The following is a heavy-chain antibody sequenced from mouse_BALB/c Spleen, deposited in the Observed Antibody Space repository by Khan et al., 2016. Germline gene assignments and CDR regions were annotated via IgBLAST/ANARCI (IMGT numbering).Heavy chain of an antibody. V-gene: IGHV4-1*02. CDR3: ARAGYYGYLAY. Sequence: EVKLLESGGGLVQPGGSLKLSCAASGFDLSSYWMSWVRQAPGKGLEWIGKINPDSSTINYTPSLKDRFIISSDNAKNTLYLQVSKVRSEDTALYYCARAGYYGYLAYWGQGTLVSVSA. CDR2: INPDSSTI. CDR1: GFDLSSYW. J-gene: IGHJ3*01. D-gene: IGHD1-1*01.